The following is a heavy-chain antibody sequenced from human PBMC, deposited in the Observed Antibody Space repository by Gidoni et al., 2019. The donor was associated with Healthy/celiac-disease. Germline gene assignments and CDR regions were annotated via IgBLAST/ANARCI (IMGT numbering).Heavy chain of an antibody. V-gene: IGHV1-69*01. CDR1: GGTFRTYA. CDR3: ARRVGYSSSSEYYYYYYGMDV. J-gene: IGHJ6*02. D-gene: IGHD6-6*01. Sequence: QVQLVQSGAEVKKPGSSVTVSCPASGGTFRTYAISWVRQAPGQGLEWMGGIIPIFGTANYAQKFQGRVTITADESTSTADMELSSLRSEDTAVYYCARRVGYSSSSEYYYYYYGMDVWGQGTTVTVSS. CDR2: IIPIFGTA.